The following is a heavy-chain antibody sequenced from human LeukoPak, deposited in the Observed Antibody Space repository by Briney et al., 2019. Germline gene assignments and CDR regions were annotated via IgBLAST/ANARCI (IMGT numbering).Heavy chain of an antibody. J-gene: IGHJ3*02. CDR3: ARQHYYDSSGLNDAFDI. Sequence: ASVKVSCKASGYTFTGYYMHWVRQAPGQGLEXXXXXXXNSGGTNYAQKFQGRVTMTRDTSISTAYMELSRLRSDDTAVYYCARQHYYDSSGLNDAFDIWGQGTMVTVSS. D-gene: IGHD3-22*01. CDR1: GYTFTGYY. V-gene: IGHV1-2*02. CDR2: XXXNSGGT.